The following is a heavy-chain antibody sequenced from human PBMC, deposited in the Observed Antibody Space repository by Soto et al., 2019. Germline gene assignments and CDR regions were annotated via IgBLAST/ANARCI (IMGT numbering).Heavy chain of an antibody. J-gene: IGHJ4*02. D-gene: IGHD3-10*01. CDR2: IGTAGDT. CDR3: ARSPYYGSGSYPFDY. CDR1: GFTFSSYD. V-gene: IGHV3-13*01. Sequence: GGSLRLSCAASGFTFSSYDMHWVRQATGKGLEWVSAIGTAGDTYYPGSVKGRFTISRENAKNSLYLQMNSLRAGDTAVYYCARSPYYGSGSYPFDYWGQGTLVTVSS.